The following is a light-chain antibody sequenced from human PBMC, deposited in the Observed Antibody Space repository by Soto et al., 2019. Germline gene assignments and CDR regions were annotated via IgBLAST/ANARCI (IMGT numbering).Light chain of an antibody. CDR1: QSVSSS. J-gene: IGKJ1*01. CDR2: GAS. V-gene: IGKV3-20*01. Sequence: EIVLTQSPGTLSLSPGEGATLSCRASQSVSSSLAWYQQKRGQAPRLLIHGASSRATGIPDRFSGSGSGTDFTLTISRLEPEDFAVYYCQQYGGSPRTFGQVTKVEV. CDR3: QQYGGSPRT.